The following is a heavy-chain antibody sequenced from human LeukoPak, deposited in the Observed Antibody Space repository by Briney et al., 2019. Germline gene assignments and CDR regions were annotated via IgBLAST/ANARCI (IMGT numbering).Heavy chain of an antibody. CDR1: GFTFNSYA. J-gene: IGHJ5*02. V-gene: IGHV3-23*01. Sequence: GGSLRLSCAASGFTFNSYAMSWVRQAPGKGLEWVSGISGSSSSTYYADSVKGRFTISRDNSRNTLYLQMNSLRAEDTAVYYCARMVVGTGTTWTFRPATYNWFDPWGQGILVTVSS. CDR2: ISGSSSST. CDR3: ARMVVGTGTTWTFRPATYNWFDP. D-gene: IGHD1-7*01.